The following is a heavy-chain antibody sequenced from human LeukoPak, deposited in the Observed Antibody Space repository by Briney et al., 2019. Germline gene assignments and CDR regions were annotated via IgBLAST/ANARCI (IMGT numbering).Heavy chain of an antibody. J-gene: IGHJ4*02. V-gene: IGHV1-69*05. CDR3: ARVGGGPFDY. D-gene: IGHD3-16*01. CDR1: AGTFSSYA. Sequence: SVKVSCKVSAGTFSSYAISWVRQAPGQGIEWMGGIIPIFGTANYAQKFQGRVTITTDESTSTAYMELSSLRSEDTAVYYCARVGGGPFDYWGQGTLVTVSS. CDR2: IIPIFGTA.